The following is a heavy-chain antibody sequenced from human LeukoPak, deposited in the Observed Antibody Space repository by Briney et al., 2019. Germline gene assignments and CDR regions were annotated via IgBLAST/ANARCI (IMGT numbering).Heavy chain of an antibody. CDR2: ISSSGSTI. D-gene: IGHD3-3*01. CDR3: ARARNYDFWSGYYEYYFDY. Sequence: GSLRPPCAASGFTFSDYYMSWIRQAPGKGLEWVSYISSSGSTIYYADSVKGRFTISRDNAKNSLYLQMNSLRAEDTAVYYCARARNYDFWSGYYEYYFDYWGQGTLVTVSS. J-gene: IGHJ4*02. V-gene: IGHV3-11*01. CDR1: GFTFSDYY.